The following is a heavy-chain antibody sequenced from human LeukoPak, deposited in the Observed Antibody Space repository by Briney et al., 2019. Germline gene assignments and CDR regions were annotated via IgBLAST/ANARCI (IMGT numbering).Heavy chain of an antibody. CDR1: GFTFSSYS. J-gene: IGHJ4*02. D-gene: IGHD6-19*01. CDR2: ISSSSSSI. CDR3: ARDLGIAVAGTNY. Sequence: PGGSLRLSCAASGFTFSSYSMNWVRQAPGKGLEWVSSISSSSSSIYYADSVKGRFTISRDNAKNSLYLQMNSLRAEDTAVYYCARDLGIAVAGTNYWGQGTLVTVSS. V-gene: IGHV3-21*01.